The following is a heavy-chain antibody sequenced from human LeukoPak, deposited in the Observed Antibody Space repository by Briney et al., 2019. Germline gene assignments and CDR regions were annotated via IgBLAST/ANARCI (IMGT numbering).Heavy chain of an antibody. V-gene: IGHV1-2*02. D-gene: IGHD2-2*01. CDR2: INPNSGGT. J-gene: IGHJ4*02. Sequence: GASVKVSCKASGYTFTGYYMHWVRQAPGQGLEWMGWINPNSGGTNYAQKFQGRVTMTRDTSISTAYMELSRLRSGDTAVYYRTRDAFPVVVPAAMNGDFDYWGQGTLVTVSS. CDR3: TRDAFPVVVPAAMNGDFDY. CDR1: GYTFTGYY.